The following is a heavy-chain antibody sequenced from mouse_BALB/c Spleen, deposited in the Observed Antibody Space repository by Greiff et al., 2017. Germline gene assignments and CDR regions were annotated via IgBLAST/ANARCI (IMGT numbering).Heavy chain of an antibody. CDR3: TRGSQYYYAMDY. V-gene: IGHV6-6*02. J-gene: IGHJ4*01. CDR1: GFTFSNYW. Sequence: EVQLVESGGGLVQPGGSMKLSCVASGFTFSNYWMNWVRQSPEKGLEWVAEIRLKSNNYATHYAESVKGRFTISRDDSKSSVYLQMNNLRAEDTGIYYCTRGSQYYYAMDYWGQGTSVTVSS. CDR2: IRLKSNNYAT.